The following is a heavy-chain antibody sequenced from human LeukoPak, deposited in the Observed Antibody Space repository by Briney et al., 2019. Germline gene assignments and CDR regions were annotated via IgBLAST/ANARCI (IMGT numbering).Heavy chain of an antibody. CDR2: IYYSGST. Sequence: PSETLSLTCSVSDGSINSDTYYWSWIRQPPGKGLEWIGYIYYSGSTNYNPSLKSRVTISVDTSKNQFSLKLSSVTAADTAVYYCAREGRQQLAFDYWGQGTLVTVSS. D-gene: IGHD6-13*01. V-gene: IGHV4-61*01. CDR3: AREGRQQLAFDY. J-gene: IGHJ4*02. CDR1: DGSINSDTYY.